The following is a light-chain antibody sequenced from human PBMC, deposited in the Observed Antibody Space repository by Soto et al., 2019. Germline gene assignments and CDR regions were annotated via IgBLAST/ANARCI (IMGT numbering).Light chain of an antibody. CDR3: QQLYSYPLT. J-gene: IGKJ4*01. V-gene: IGKV1-9*01. CDR1: QGITSY. Sequence: IQVTQSPSSLSASVGDRVTITCRASQGITSYLAWYQQKPGKAPKFLIYAASALQTGVSSRFSGSGYGTDFALTISNLQPEDFATYFCQQLYSYPLTFGGGTTVEF. CDR2: AAS.